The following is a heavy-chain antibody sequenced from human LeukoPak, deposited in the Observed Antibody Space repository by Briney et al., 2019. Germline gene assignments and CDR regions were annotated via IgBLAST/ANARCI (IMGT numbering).Heavy chain of an antibody. D-gene: IGHD2-15*01. V-gene: IGHV4-34*01. J-gene: IGHJ4*02. CDR3: LQDTNY. Sequence: SETLSLTCAVYGGSFSGYYWSWIRQPPGKGLEWTGEINHSGSTNYNPSLKSRVTISVDTSKNQFSLKLSSVTAADTAVYYCLQDTNYWGQGTLVTVSS. CDR2: INHSGST. CDR1: GGSFSGYY.